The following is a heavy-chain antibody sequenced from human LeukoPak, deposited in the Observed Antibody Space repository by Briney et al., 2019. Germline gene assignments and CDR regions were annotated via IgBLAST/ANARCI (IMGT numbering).Heavy chain of an antibody. CDR2: ISSSGSTI. D-gene: IGHD2-21*01. V-gene: IGHV3-11*04. CDR1: GFTFSDYY. Sequence: PGGSLRLSCAASGFTFSDYYMSWIRQAPGKGLEWVSYISSSGSTIYYADSVKGRFTISRDNAKNSLYLQMNSLRAEDTAVYYCARDQRGILWWAPDAFDIWGQGTMVTVSS. J-gene: IGHJ3*02. CDR3: ARDQRGILWWAPDAFDI.